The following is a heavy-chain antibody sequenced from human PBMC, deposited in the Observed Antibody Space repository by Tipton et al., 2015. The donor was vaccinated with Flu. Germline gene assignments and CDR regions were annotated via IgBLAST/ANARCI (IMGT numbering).Heavy chain of an antibody. CDR1: SGSIRSTNYF. D-gene: IGHD3-10*02. Sequence: TLSLTCTVSSGSIRSTNYFCAWIRQPPGKRLELIGSIYPSGTTYYNTSLKSRVTISVDTSKSQFSLMLRSVTAADTAVYYCARLSYYDVDLKNFYFEYWGQGALVTVSS. CDR2: IYPSGTT. CDR3: ARLSYYDVDLKNFYFEY. V-gene: IGHV4-39*01. J-gene: IGHJ4*02.